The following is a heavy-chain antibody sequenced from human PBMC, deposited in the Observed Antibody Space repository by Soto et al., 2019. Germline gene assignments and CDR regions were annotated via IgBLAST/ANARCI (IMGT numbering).Heavy chain of an antibody. CDR1: GGSVTSGVYY. J-gene: IGHJ5*02. Sequence: SETLSLTCSVSGGSVTSGVYYWSWIRQPPGKELEWTGFVYSTGSTNSNPSLKSRVTISSDASKNQFSLKLISVTAADTAVYYCARGRSWAYCGADCYPHNWFDPWGQGTLVTVSS. V-gene: IGHV4-61*08. CDR2: VYSTGST. CDR3: ARGRSWAYCGADCYPHNWFDP. D-gene: IGHD2-21*02.